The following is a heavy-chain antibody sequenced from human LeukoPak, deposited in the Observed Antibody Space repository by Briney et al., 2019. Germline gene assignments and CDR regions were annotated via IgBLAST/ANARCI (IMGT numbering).Heavy chain of an antibody. CDR2: ISGSGGST. V-gene: IGHV3-23*01. J-gene: IGHJ4*02. Sequence: GGSLRLSCAASGFTFSNYAMSWVRQAPGKGLEWVSGISGSGGSTNYADSMKGRLIISRDNSKNTLYLQMNSLRAEDTAVYYCAKDGYYDSSGYDYWGQGTLVTVSS. CDR3: AKDGYYDSSGYDY. D-gene: IGHD3-22*01. CDR1: GFTFSNYA.